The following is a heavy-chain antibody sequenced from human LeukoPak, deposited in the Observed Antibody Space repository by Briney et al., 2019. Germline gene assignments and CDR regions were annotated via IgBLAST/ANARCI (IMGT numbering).Heavy chain of an antibody. Sequence: KASETLSLTCTVSGGSISSYYWSWIRQPPGKGLEWIGYIYYSGYTNYNPSIKSRVTISVDTSKNQFSLKLSSVTAADTAVYYCARTTMVRGTYYMDVWGKGTTVTISS. CDR1: GGSISSYY. V-gene: IGHV4-59*01. CDR2: IYYSGYT. D-gene: IGHD3-10*01. CDR3: ARTTMVRGTYYMDV. J-gene: IGHJ6*03.